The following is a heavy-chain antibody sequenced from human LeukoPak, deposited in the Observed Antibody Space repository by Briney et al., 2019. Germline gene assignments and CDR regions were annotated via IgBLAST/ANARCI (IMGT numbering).Heavy chain of an antibody. J-gene: IGHJ5*02. CDR3: AKGSTTVVTPWFDP. V-gene: IGHV3-23*01. CDR1: ALRFSSFA. CDR2: IHGSGETT. Sequence: GSLRLSCAASALRFSSFAMTWVRQVPGKGLEWVSGIHGSGETTYYADSVKGRFTISRDNSREMLYLQMNSLRVEDTAVYYCAKGSTTVVTPWFDPWGQGTLVTVSS. D-gene: IGHD4-23*01.